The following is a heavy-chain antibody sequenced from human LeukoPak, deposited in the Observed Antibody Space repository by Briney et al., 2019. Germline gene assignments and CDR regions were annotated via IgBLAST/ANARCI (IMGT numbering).Heavy chain of an antibody. V-gene: IGHV1-2*06. CDR1: GYTFTGYY. Sequence: ASVKVSCKASGYTFTGYYMHWVRQAPGQGLEWMGRINPNSGGTNYAQKFQGRVTMTRDTSISTAYMELSRLRSDDTAVDYCVFCTLGTNWFDPWGQGTLVTVSS. CDR3: VFCTLGTNWFDP. J-gene: IGHJ5*02. CDR2: INPNSGGT. D-gene: IGHD2-8*01.